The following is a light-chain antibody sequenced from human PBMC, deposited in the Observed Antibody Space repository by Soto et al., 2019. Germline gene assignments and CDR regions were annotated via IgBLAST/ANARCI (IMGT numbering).Light chain of an antibody. CDR2: DVS. V-gene: IGLV2-14*01. CDR1: SSDVGGYNY. J-gene: IGLJ1*01. CDR3: TSYTSSGTYV. Sequence: QSALTQPASVSGSPGQSITISCTGTSSDVGGYNYVSWHQQHPGKAPKLTIYDVSRRPSGVSNRFSASKSGNTASLTIPGLQAEDEADYYCTSYTSSGTYVFGIGTKVTVL.